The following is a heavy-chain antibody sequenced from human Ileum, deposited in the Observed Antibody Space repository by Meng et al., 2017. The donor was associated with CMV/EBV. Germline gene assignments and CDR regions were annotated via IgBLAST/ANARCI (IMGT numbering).Heavy chain of an antibody. CDR3: ASQIGYFDY. V-gene: IGHV4-61*02. Sequence: QVQLQESGPGLVKPSQTLSLPCTVSGGSVNSGNYYWSWIRQPAGKEMELIGRMYTSGSTSYNPSLKSRVSISRDTSKNQFSLKLTSVTAADTAVYYCASQIGYFDYWGQGSLVTVSS. CDR2: MYTSGST. J-gene: IGHJ4*02. CDR1: GGSVNSGNYY.